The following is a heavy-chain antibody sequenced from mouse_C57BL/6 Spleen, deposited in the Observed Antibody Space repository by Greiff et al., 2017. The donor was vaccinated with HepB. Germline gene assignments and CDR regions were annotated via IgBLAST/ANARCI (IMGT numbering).Heavy chain of an antibody. D-gene: IGHD1-1*01. V-gene: IGHV1-82*01. CDR2: IYPGDGDT. CDR3: ASIPITTVVAPAY. J-gene: IGHJ3*01. Sequence: VQLQQSGPELVKPGASVKISCKASGYAFSSSWMNWVKQRPGKGLEWIGRIYPGDGDTNYNGKFKGKATLTADKSSSTAYMQLSSLTSEDSAVYFCASIPITTVVAPAYWGQGTLVTVSA. CDR1: GYAFSSSW.